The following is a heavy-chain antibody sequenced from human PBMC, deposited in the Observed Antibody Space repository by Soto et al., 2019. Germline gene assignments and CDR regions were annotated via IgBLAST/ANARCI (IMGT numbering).Heavy chain of an antibody. Sequence: ASEILPLTCTVSGGSISSGGYYWSWIRQHPGKGLEWIGYIYYSGSTYYNPSLKSRVTISVDTSKNQFSLKLSSVTAADTAVYYCARSGYSYGPNPLLYWGQRTLVTVSS. D-gene: IGHD5-18*01. CDR2: IYYSGST. J-gene: IGHJ4*02. CDR1: GGSISSGGYY. CDR3: ARSGYSYGPNPLLY. V-gene: IGHV4-31*03.